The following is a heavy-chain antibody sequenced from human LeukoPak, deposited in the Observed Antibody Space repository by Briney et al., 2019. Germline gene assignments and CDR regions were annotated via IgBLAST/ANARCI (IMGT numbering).Heavy chain of an antibody. CDR2: INSDGSST. V-gene: IGHV3-74*01. D-gene: IGHD3-22*01. CDR3: ARGGITMIPAPLYGMDV. CDR1: GFTFSSYW. Sequence: PGGSLRLSCAASGFTFSSYWMHWVRQAPGKGLVWVSRINSDGSSTSYADSVKGRFTISRDNAKNTLYLQMNSLRAEDTAVYYCARGGITMIPAPLYGMDVWGQGTTVTVSS. J-gene: IGHJ6*02.